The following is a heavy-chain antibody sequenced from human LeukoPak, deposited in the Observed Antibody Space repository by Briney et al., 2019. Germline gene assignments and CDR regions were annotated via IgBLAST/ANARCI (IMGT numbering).Heavy chain of an antibody. V-gene: IGHV4-59*01. CDR2: VDHTGST. Sequence: SETLSLTCTVSGGSISSYYWTWIRQPPGKGLEWIGYVDHTGSTNFNPSLDGRVSISRDTTKNLFSLRLRSVTAADTAVYFCARGRVSSSTWYSTYYYYFYMDVWGKGTTVTVSS. D-gene: IGHD1-1*01. J-gene: IGHJ6*03. CDR3: ARGRVSSSTWYSTYYYYFYMDV. CDR1: GGSISSYY.